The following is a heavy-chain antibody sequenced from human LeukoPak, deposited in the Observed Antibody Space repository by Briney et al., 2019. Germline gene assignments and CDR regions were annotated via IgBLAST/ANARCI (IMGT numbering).Heavy chain of an antibody. CDR1: GGSIGSYY. Sequence: SETLSLTCTVSGGSIGSYYWSWIRQPAGKGLEWIGRIYSSGITNYNPSLKSRVTMSVDTSKNQFSLKLNSVTAADTAFYYCARVRSGSYYFDYWGQGTLVTVSS. D-gene: IGHD1-26*01. J-gene: IGHJ4*02. CDR3: ARVRSGSYYFDY. CDR2: IYSSGIT. V-gene: IGHV4-4*07.